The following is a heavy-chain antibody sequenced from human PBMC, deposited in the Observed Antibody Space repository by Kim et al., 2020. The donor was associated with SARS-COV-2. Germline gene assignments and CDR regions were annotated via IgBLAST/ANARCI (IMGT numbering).Heavy chain of an antibody. CDR2: ISYDGSNK. CDR3: ARVSSGRGRGAAAVKSYYYYGMDV. D-gene: IGHD6-13*01. CDR1: GFTFSSYG. V-gene: IGHV3-33*05. Sequence: EGSLRLSCAASGFTFSSYGMHWVRQAPGKGLEWVAVISYDGSNKYYADSVKGRFTISRDNSKNTLYLQMNSLRAEDTAVYYCARVSSGRGRGAAAVKSYYYYGMDVWGQGTTVTVSS. J-gene: IGHJ6*02.